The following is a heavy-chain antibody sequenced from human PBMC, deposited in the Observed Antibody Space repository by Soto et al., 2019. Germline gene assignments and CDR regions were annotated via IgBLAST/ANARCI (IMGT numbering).Heavy chain of an antibody. Sequence: QVHLVQSGVEVKTPGASVKVSCQASGYTFFTYDISWVRQAPGQGLEGMGWISTYSGDTKYAQKFQCRVTMTTDTSTTTAYLELRSLRSDDTAVYYCARHHGPTTSENWFDHWGQGTLVTVSS. CDR1: GYTFFTYD. V-gene: IGHV1-18*01. J-gene: IGHJ5*02. D-gene: IGHD5-12*01. CDR3: ARHHGPTTSENWFDH. CDR2: ISTYSGDT.